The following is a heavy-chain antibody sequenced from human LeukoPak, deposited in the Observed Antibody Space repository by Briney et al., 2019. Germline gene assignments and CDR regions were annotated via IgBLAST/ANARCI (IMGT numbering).Heavy chain of an antibody. D-gene: IGHD5-24*01. CDR3: ARDTRDGYNWDFDY. Sequence: GGSLRLSCAASGFTVSSNYMSWVRQAPGKGLEWVSVIYSGGSTYYADSVKGRFTISRDNSKNTLYLQMNSLRAEDTAVYYCARDTRDGYNWDFDYWGQGTLVTVSS. V-gene: IGHV3-66*01. J-gene: IGHJ4*02. CDR2: IYSGGST. CDR1: GFTVSSNY.